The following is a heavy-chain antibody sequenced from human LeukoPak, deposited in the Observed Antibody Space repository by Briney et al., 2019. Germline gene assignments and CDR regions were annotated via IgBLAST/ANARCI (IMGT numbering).Heavy chain of an antibody. CDR2: ISWNSGSI. Sequence: GGSLRLSCAASGFTFNDFAMHWVRQTPGKGLEWVSGISWNSGSIGYADSVKGRFTISRDNAKNSLYLQMSSLRAEDTAVYYCARVEDYGDYVGDNWFDPWGQGTLVTVSS. V-gene: IGHV3-9*01. J-gene: IGHJ5*02. CDR1: GFTFNDFA. CDR3: ARVEDYGDYVGDNWFDP. D-gene: IGHD4-17*01.